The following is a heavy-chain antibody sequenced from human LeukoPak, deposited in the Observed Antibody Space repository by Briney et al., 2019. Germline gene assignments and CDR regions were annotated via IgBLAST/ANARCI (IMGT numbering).Heavy chain of an antibody. D-gene: IGHD5-12*01. V-gene: IGHV4-38-2*01. CDR3: ARALGVATITGYYYYMDV. J-gene: IGHJ6*03. CDR2: IYHSGST. Sequence: SETLSLTCAVSGYSTSSGYYWGWIRQPPGKGLEWIGSIYHSGSTYYNPSLKSRVTISVDTSKNQFSLKLSSVTAADTAVYYCARALGVATITGYYYYMDVWGKGTTVTVSS. CDR1: GYSTSSGYY.